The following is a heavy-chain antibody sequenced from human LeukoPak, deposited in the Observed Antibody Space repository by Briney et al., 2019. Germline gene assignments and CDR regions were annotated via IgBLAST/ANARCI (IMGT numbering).Heavy chain of an antibody. Sequence: SGGSLRLSCAASGFTFSSAWVHWVRQAPGKGLEWVGLIKSETDGGTTDYAAPVKDRFIISRDDSKNILYLQMNSLETEDTAIYYCTTLYRLDPWGQGTLVTVSS. V-gene: IGHV3-15*01. J-gene: IGHJ5*02. CDR2: IKSETDGGTT. CDR3: TTLYRLDP. D-gene: IGHD3-10*01. CDR1: GFTFSSAW.